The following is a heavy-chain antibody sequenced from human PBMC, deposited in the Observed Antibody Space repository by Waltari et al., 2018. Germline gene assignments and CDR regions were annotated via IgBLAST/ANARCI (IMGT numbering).Heavy chain of an antibody. CDR2: IYHSGST. CDR1: GYSISSGYY. Sequence: QVQLQESGPGLVKPSETLSLTCAVSGYSISSGYYWGWIRQPPGKGLEWIGSIYHSGSTYYNPSLKSRVTISVDTSKNQFSLKLSSVTAADTAVYYCARHGGQYYYDSSGYYSHAFDIWGQGTMVIVSS. J-gene: IGHJ3*02. V-gene: IGHV4-38-2*01. D-gene: IGHD3-22*01. CDR3: ARHGGQYYYDSSGYYSHAFDI.